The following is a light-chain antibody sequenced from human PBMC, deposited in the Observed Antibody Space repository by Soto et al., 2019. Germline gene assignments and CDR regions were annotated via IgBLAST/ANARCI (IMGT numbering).Light chain of an antibody. V-gene: IGKV1-9*01. J-gene: IGKJ5*01. Sequence: DIQLTPSPSFLSPSTGRSITITCRASQVISTSLAWYQVKPGKAPKLLIYAASTLESGVPSRFSATVSGTEFSLTITSLQPEDFATYYCQQLFDSPITFGQGTRLEIK. CDR2: AAS. CDR3: QQLFDSPIT. CDR1: QVISTS.